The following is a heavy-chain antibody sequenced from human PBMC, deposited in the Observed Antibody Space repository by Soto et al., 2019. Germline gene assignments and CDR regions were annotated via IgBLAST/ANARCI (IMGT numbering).Heavy chain of an antibody. Sequence: QLVQSGAEVKTPGASVKVSCKTSGPTFIAYYIHWVRQAPGQGLEWMGWIDPKSGGTTYEQKFLGRVTMTRDASINTAYMELNRLTSDDTAVYYCARVSVDVPEWGQGTLLTVSS. V-gene: IGHV1-2*02. CDR1: GPTFIAYY. D-gene: IGHD5-12*01. CDR2: IDPKSGGT. J-gene: IGHJ4*02. CDR3: ARVSVDVPE.